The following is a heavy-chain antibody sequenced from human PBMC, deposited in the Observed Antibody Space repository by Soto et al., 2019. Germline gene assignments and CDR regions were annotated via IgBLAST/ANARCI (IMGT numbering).Heavy chain of an antibody. D-gene: IGHD2-2*01. CDR3: ASPTRYIVVVPAADDYYYYGMDV. V-gene: IGHV1-69*13. CDR1: GGTFSSYA. J-gene: IGHJ6*02. CDR2: IIPIFGTA. Sequence: ASVKVSCKASGGTFSSYAISWVRQAPGQGLEWMGGIIPIFGTANYAQKFQGRVTITADESTSTAYMELSSLRSEDTAVYYCASPTRYIVVVPAADDYYYYGMDVWGQGTTVTVSS.